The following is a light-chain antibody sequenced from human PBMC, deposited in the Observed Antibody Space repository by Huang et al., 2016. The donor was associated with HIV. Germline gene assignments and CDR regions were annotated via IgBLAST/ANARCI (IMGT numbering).Light chain of an antibody. Sequence: IQLTQSPSSLSASVGDRVTITCRASQGISSYLAWYQQKPGKAPNLLIYAASTLESGVPSRFSGRGSGTDFTLTFSSLQPEDFATYYCQQLNSYPLTFGGGTKVEIK. CDR3: QQLNSYPLT. CDR2: AAS. CDR1: QGISSY. V-gene: IGKV1-9*01. J-gene: IGKJ4*01.